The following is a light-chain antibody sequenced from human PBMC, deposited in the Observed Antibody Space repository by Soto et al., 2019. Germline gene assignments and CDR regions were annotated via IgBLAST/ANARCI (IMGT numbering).Light chain of an antibody. J-gene: IGKJ1*01. CDR3: QQYVSSPWA. V-gene: IGKV3-20*01. CDR1: QSVTNSF. Sequence: EVVLTQSPATLSLSPGERATLSCRASQSVTNSFLAWYQQKPGQAPRLLIYGASRRATGIPDRFTGSGSGTDFTLTISRLEPEDLAVYYCQQYVSSPWAFGQGTKVDIK. CDR2: GAS.